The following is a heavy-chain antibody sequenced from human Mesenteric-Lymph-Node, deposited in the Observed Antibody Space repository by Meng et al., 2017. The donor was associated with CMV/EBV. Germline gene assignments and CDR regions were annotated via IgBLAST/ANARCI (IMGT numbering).Heavy chain of an antibody. CDR3: ARGGDLDY. CDR2: MSYDGSNN. V-gene: IGHV3-30*04. CDR1: GFTFSTHA. D-gene: IGHD3-3*01. Sequence: GESLKISCAVSGFTFSTHAMHWVRQAPGKGLEWVAVMSYDGSNNFFADSVKGRFTISRDESKNTMYLEMNSLRVEDTAVYYCARGGDLDYWGQGTLVTVSS. J-gene: IGHJ4*02.